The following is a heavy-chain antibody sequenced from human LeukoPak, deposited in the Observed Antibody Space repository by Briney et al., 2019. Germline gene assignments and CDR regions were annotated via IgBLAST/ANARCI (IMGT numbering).Heavy chain of an antibody. CDR1: GFTFSSYS. CDR3: ARDGPLGNYDYVWGYWGAFDI. CDR2: ISSSSSTI. D-gene: IGHD3-16*01. V-gene: IGHV3-48*02. J-gene: IGHJ3*02. Sequence: GGSLRLSCAASGFTFSSYSMNWVRQAPGKGLEWVSYISSSSSTIYYADSVKGRFTISRDNAKNSLYLQMNSLRDEDTAVYYCARDGPLGNYDYVWGYWGAFDIWGQGTMVTVSS.